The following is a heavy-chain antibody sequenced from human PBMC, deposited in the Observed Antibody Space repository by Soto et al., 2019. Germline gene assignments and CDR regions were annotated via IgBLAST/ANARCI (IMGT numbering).Heavy chain of an antibody. Sequence: ASVKVSCKASGYTFTNRGINWVRQAPGQGLEWVGWISTYNGNTNYAQKVQGRVTMTTDTSTSTAYMELRSLRSDDTAVYYCARGRYCSSISCSLGVEFDSWGQGTLVTVSS. V-gene: IGHV1-18*01. CDR3: ARGRYCSSISCSLGVEFDS. D-gene: IGHD2-2*01. CDR2: ISTYNGNT. CDR1: GYTFTNRG. J-gene: IGHJ4*02.